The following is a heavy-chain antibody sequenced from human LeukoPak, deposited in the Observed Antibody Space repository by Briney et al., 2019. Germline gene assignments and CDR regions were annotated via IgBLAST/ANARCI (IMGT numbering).Heavy chain of an antibody. V-gene: IGHV4-59*01. Sequence: SETLSLTCTVSGGSISSYYWSWIRQPPGKGLEWIGYIYYSGSTNYNLSLKSRVTISVDTSKNQFSLKLSSVTAADTAVYYCARGHHYYYGMDVWGQGTTVTVSS. J-gene: IGHJ6*02. CDR1: GGSISSYY. CDR2: IYYSGST. CDR3: ARGHHYYYGMDV.